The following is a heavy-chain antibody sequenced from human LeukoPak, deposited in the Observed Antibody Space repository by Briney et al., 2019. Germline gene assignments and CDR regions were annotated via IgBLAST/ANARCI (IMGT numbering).Heavy chain of an antibody. V-gene: IGHV3-23*01. Sequence: GGSLRLSCAASGFTFSSYAMSWVRQAPGKGLEWVSGIGYSGGGTYYADSVKGRFTISRDNAKNSLYLQMNSLRDEDTAVYYCARDLPPGSSGWYLGYWGQGTLVTVSS. D-gene: IGHD6-19*01. CDR3: ARDLPPGSSGWYLGY. CDR1: GFTFSSYA. J-gene: IGHJ4*02. CDR2: IGYSGGGT.